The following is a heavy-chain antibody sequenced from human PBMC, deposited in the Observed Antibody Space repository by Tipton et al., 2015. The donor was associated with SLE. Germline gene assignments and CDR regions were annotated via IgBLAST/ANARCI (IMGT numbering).Heavy chain of an antibody. CDR2: IYSGGST. D-gene: IGHD1-1*01. CDR1: GFTFGDYA. J-gene: IGHJ4*02. V-gene: IGHV3-66*02. Sequence: SLRLSCTASGFTFGDYAMSWVRQAPGKGLEWVSVIYSGGSTYYADSVKGRFTISRDNSKNTLYLQMNSLRAEDTAVYYCAKDIATGTTYFDYWGQGTLVTVSS. CDR3: AKDIATGTTYFDY.